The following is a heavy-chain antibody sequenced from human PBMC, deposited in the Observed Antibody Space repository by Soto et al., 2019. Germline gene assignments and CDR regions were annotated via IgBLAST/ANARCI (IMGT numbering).Heavy chain of an antibody. Sequence: EVQLVESGGGLVKPGGSLRLSCAASGFSFSTYNMNWVRQAPGKGLEWVSSIDASSTHIYYADSVKGRFTISRDNGKSSLYLQVDSLRAEDTALYYCVRQQDDFLVDPGGQGTLVTVPS. J-gene: IGHJ5*02. CDR2: IDASSTHI. D-gene: IGHD2-15*01. CDR3: VRQQDDFLVDP. CDR1: GFSFSTYN. V-gene: IGHV3-21*01.